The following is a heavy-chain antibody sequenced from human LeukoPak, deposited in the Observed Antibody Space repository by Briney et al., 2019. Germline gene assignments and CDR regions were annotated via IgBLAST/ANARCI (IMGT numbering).Heavy chain of an antibody. V-gene: IGHV4-4*07. CDR1: GGSINNY. D-gene: IGHD2-15*01. CDR3: ARGRYCSADICSGGDAFDI. CDR2: IYTRGST. Sequence: PSETLSLTCTVSGGSINNYWSWIRQPAGKGLEWIGRIYTRGSTNYNPSLKSRVTMSVDTSKNQFSLKLSSVTAADTAVHYCARGRYCSADICSGGDAFDIWGQGTMVSVSS. J-gene: IGHJ3*02.